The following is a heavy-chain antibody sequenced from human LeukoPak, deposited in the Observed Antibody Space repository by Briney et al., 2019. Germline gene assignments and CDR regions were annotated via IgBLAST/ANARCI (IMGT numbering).Heavy chain of an antibody. Sequence: GGSLRLSCAASGFTFDDYAMHWVRQAPGKGLDWVSGVSWNSGSIGYADSVKGRFTISRDNAKNSLYLQMNSLRAEDTALYYCAKDNRLGRDGYRLEYYFDYWGQGTLVTVSS. CDR3: AKDNRLGRDGYRLEYYFDY. J-gene: IGHJ4*02. V-gene: IGHV3-9*01. D-gene: IGHD5-24*01. CDR2: VSWNSGSI. CDR1: GFTFDDYA.